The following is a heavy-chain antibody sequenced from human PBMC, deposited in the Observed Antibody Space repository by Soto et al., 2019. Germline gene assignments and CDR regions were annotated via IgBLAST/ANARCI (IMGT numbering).Heavy chain of an antibody. V-gene: IGHV1-69*01. CDR1: GGTFSSYA. D-gene: IGHD6-6*01. CDR3: ARDRIAARFSWFDP. Sequence: QVQLVQSGAEVKKPGSSVKVSCKASGGTFSSYAISWVRQAPGQGLEWMGGIIPIFGTANYAQKFQGRVTITADESTSTADMELGSLRSEDTAVYYCARDRIAARFSWFDPWGQGTLVTVSS. J-gene: IGHJ5*02. CDR2: IIPIFGTA.